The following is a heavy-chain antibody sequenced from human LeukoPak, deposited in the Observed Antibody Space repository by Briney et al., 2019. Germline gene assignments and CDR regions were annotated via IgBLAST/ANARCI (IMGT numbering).Heavy chain of an antibody. V-gene: IGHV4-30-2*02. D-gene: IGHD2-15*01. CDR3: ARMKPDKYYYYGLDV. J-gene: IGHJ6*02. CDR1: GGSISSGGYS. CDR2: IYHSGST. Sequence: SETLSLTCAVSGGSISSGGYSWSWIRQPPGKGLEWIGYIYHSGSTYYNPSLKSRVTISVDTSKNQFSLKLSSVTAADTAVYYCARMKPDKYYYYGLDVWGQGTTVTVSS.